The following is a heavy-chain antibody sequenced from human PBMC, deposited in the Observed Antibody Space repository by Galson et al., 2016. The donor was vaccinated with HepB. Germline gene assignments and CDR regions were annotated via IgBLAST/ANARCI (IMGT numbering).Heavy chain of an antibody. CDR3: GKHGGFDY. CDR1: GFSFSTSG. D-gene: IGHD3-16*01. CDR2: ITNSGGAT. V-gene: IGHV3-23*01. Sequence: SLRLSCAASGFSFSTSGMSWVRQTPGRGLEWVSGITNSGGATHYADSVKGRFTISRDNSKDTLYLYMNSLRAGDTAGYYCGKHGGFDYWGQGALVTVSS. J-gene: IGHJ4*02.